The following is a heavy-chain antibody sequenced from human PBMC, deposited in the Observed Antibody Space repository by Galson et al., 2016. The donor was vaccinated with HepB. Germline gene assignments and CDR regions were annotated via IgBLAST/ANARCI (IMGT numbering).Heavy chain of an antibody. Sequence: SLRLSCAASGFTFSNYGMSWVRQAPGKGLEWVSAVSGSGDNTYYADSVKGRFTISRDNSRNTVYVQINSLRAEDTAIYYCTMISWSTSSGFGFWGQGTLVTASS. CDR2: VSGSGDNT. V-gene: IGHV3-23*01. D-gene: IGHD3-22*01. J-gene: IGHJ4*02. CDR1: GFTFSNYG. CDR3: TMISWSTSSGFGF.